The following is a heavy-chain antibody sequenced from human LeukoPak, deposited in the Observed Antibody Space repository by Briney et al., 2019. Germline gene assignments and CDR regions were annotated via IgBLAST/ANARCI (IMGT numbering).Heavy chain of an antibody. J-gene: IGHJ5*02. D-gene: IGHD3-10*01. CDR2: ISSSSSYI. V-gene: IGHV3-21*01. Sequence: GGSLRLSCAASGLTFRTYAMNWVRQAPGKGLEWVSSISSSSSYIYYADSVKGRFTISRDNAKNSLYLQMNSLRAEDTAVYYCARDFITMVRGVIGGINWFDPWGQGTLVTVSS. CDR3: ARDFITMVRGVIGGINWFDP. CDR1: GLTFRTYA.